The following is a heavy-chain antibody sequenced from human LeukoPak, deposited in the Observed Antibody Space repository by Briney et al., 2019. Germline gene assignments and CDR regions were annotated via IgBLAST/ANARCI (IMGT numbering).Heavy chain of an antibody. J-gene: IGHJ3*02. CDR1: GFTFSSYA. CDR3: ARGFGTNPCAFDI. V-gene: IGHV3-23*01. CDR2: ISGSRVST. D-gene: IGHD4/OR15-4a*01. Sequence: PGGSLRLSCAASGFTFSSYAMSWVRQAPGKGLEWVSAISGSRVSTYYADSVKGRFTISRDNSKNTLYLQMNSLRAEDTAVYYCARGFGTNPCAFDIWGQGTMVTVSS.